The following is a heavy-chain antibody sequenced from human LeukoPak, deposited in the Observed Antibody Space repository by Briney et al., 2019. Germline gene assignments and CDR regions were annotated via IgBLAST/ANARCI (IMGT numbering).Heavy chain of an antibody. D-gene: IGHD5-18*01. V-gene: IGHV3-7*01. Sequence: GGSLRLSCAASGFTFSSYWMSWVRQAPGKGLEWVANIKQDGSEKYYVDSVKGRFTISRDNAKNSLYLQMNSLRAEDTAVYYCARETSVDTAMVQDLSYFDYWGQGTLVTVSS. CDR3: ARETSVDTAMVQDLSYFDY. J-gene: IGHJ4*02. CDR2: IKQDGSEK. CDR1: GFTFSSYW.